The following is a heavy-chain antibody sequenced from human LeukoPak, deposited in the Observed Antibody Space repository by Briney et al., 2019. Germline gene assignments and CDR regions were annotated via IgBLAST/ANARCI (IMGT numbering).Heavy chain of an antibody. CDR2: IRYDGSNK. Sequence: GGSLRLSCAASGFTFSSYGMHWVRQAPGKGLEWVAFIRYDGSNKYYADSVRGRFTISRDNSKNTLYLQMNSLRAEDTAVYYCAKEGIVVVPAAIRSHPPDYWGQGTLATVSS. J-gene: IGHJ4*02. D-gene: IGHD2-2*01. CDR3: AKEGIVVVPAAIRSHPPDY. V-gene: IGHV3-30*02. CDR1: GFTFSSYG.